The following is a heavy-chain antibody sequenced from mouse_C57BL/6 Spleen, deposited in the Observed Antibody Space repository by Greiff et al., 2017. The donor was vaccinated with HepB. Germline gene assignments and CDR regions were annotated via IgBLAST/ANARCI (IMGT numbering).Heavy chain of an antibody. J-gene: IGHJ3*01. Sequence: EVKLMESGPGLVKPSQSLSLTCSVTGYSITSGYYWNWIRQFPGNKLEWMGYISYDGSNNYNPSLKNRISITRDTSKNQFFLKLNSVTTEDTATYYCARHGSSYWFAYWGQGTLVTVSA. CDR1: GYSITSGYY. CDR3: ARHGSSYWFAY. CDR2: ISYDGSN. D-gene: IGHD1-1*01. V-gene: IGHV3-6*01.